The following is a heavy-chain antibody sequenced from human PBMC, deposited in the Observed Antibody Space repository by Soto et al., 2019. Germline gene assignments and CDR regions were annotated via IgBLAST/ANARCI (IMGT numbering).Heavy chain of an antibody. J-gene: IGHJ4*02. CDR3: ARRCSGSYDDY. CDR1: GFTFSSYA. Sequence: GGSLRLSCAASGFTFSSYAMRWVRQAPGKGLEWVSSISGSGGSTYYADSVKGRFTISRGNSKNTLYLQMNSLRAEDTAVYYCARRCSGSYDDYWGQGTLVTVSS. D-gene: IGHD1-26*01. CDR2: ISGSGGST. V-gene: IGHV3-23*01.